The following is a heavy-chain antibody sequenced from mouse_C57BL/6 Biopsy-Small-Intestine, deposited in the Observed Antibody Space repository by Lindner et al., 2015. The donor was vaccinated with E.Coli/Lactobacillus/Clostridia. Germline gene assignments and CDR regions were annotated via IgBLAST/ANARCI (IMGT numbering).Heavy chain of an antibody. CDR3: ARAESRGAAAEHMDV. D-gene: IGHD1-1*01. Sequence: SVKVSCKASGYTFTDYYMHWVRQAPGQGLEWMGWINPNSGGTNCAQEFQDWVTMTWDTSISTAYMELTRLTSDDTAVYYCARAESRGAAAEHMDVWGKGTTVTVSS. V-gene: IGHV1-18*01. CDR1: GYTFTDYY. J-gene: IGHJ1*03. CDR2: INPNSGGT.